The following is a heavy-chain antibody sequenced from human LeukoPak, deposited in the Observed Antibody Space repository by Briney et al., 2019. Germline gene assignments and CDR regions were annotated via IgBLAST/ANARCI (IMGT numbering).Heavy chain of an antibody. Sequence: MSSETLSLTCTVSGGSISNYYWSWIRRAAGKGLEWIGRIYSSGSTNYNPSLQSRLSMSVDTSKNQFSLKLNSVTAADTAVYYCARGSSGWYSIDYWGHGILVTVSS. CDR2: IYSSGST. J-gene: IGHJ4*01. D-gene: IGHD6-19*01. CDR3: ARGSSGWYSIDY. CDR1: GGSISNYY. V-gene: IGHV4-4*07.